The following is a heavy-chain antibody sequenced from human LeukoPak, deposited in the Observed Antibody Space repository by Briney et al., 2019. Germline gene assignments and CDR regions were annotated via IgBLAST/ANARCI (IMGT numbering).Heavy chain of an antibody. J-gene: IGHJ5*02. CDR1: GYTFTNYG. D-gene: IGHD1-26*01. CDR2: ISTNSDIR. CDR3: ARDWDAMNNCFDP. Sequence: ASVKVSCKASGYTFTNYGISWVRQAPGQGLEWMGWISTNSDIRTYAQTLQGRFTMTTDAATTTAYMELNNLTFDDTAVYYCARDWDAMNNCFDPWGQGTPVTVSS. V-gene: IGHV1-18*01.